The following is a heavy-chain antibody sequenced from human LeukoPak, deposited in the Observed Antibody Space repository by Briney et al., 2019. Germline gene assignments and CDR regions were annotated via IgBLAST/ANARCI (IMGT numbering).Heavy chain of an antibody. Sequence: SETLSLTCTVSGGSISSYYWSWIPQPPGKGLEWMGYIYYSGSTNYNPSLKSRVTISVDTSKNQFSLKLSSVTAADTAVYYCARGDSSGYYYGTYDAFDIWGQGTMVTVSS. J-gene: IGHJ3*02. CDR2: IYYSGST. CDR1: GGSISSYY. V-gene: IGHV4-59*01. D-gene: IGHD3-22*01. CDR3: ARGDSSGYYYGTYDAFDI.